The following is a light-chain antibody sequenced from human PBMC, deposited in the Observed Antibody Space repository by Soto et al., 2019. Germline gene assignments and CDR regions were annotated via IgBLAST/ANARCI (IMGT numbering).Light chain of an antibody. J-gene: IGLJ2*01. CDR1: SSDLGGYNY. CDR2: DVS. Sequence: QSALTQPASVSGSPGQSITISCTAPSSDLGGYNYVSWYQQHPGKAPKLIVYDVSNRPSGISNRFSGSKSGNTASLTISGLQAEDEADYYCSSYTCSSDVLFGGVTKLTVL. CDR3: SSYTCSSDVL. V-gene: IGLV2-14*03.